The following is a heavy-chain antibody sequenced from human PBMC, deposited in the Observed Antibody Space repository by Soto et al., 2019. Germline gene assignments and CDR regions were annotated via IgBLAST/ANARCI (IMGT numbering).Heavy chain of an antibody. J-gene: IGHJ4*02. D-gene: IGHD3-22*01. CDR3: ARADYYDNNFDY. V-gene: IGHV1-3*01. Sequence: VKGDWKGAGYGYSGYVIRRVRKAPGQRLEWMGWINAGNGNTKYSQKFQDRVTITRDTSASTAYMGLSSLRSEDTAVYYCARADYYDNNFDYWGQGTLVTVSS. CDR1: GYGYSGYV. CDR2: INAGNGNT.